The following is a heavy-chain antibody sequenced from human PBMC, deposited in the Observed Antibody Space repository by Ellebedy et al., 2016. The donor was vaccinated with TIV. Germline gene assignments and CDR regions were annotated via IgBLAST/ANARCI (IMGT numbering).Heavy chain of an antibody. CDR3: ARWSREVFDI. CDR1: GGSFSTYY. CDR2: INHSGST. V-gene: IGHV4-34*01. D-gene: IGHD3-10*01. J-gene: IGHJ3*02. Sequence: MPSDTLSLTCAVYGGSFSTYYWNWIRQPPGKGLEWIGEINHSGSTKYNPSLKSRVTISVNTSKNQFSVKLSSVTAADTAVYYCARWSREVFDIWGQGTMVTVSS.